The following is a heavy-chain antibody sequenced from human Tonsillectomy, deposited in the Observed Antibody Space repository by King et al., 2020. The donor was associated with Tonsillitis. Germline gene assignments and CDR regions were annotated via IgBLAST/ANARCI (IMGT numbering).Heavy chain of an antibody. D-gene: IGHD3-10*01. CDR3: AKGRDSGIRAYYMDV. J-gene: IGHJ6*03. CDR1: GFDLDDYA. Sequence: VQLVESGGGLVQPGRSLRLSCAATGFDLDDYAMHWVRQVPGKGLEWISCISWNSGTRAYADSVKGRFTMSRDNAKNSLYLQMNSLRPEDTALYYCAKGRDSGIRAYYMDVWGKGTTVTVSS. CDR2: ISWNSGTR. V-gene: IGHV3-9*01.